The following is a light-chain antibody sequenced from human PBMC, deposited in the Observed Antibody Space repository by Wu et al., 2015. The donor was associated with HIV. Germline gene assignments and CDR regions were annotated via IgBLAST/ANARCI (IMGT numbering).Light chain of an antibody. CDR1: EXSVQ. CDR2: AAS. Sequence: GRATSPAGPVEXSVQLSLVPAETWPGSQALIYAASTRATGIPTRFTGSGSGTEFTLTISSLQSEDFAVYYCQQYNNWPPRYTFGQGTKLDLK. V-gene: IGKV3-15*01. J-gene: IGKJ2*01. CDR3: QQYNNWPPRYT.